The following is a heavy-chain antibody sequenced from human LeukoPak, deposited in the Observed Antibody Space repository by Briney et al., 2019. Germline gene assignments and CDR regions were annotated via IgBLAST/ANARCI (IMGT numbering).Heavy chain of an antibody. CDR2: IYYSGST. D-gene: IGHD1-1*01. V-gene: IGHV4-59*01. J-gene: IGHJ5*02. CDR1: GGSISSYH. Sequence: SETLSLTCTVSGGSISSYHWSWIRQPPGKGLEWIGYIYYSGSTNYNPSLKSRVTISVDTSKNQFSLKLSSVTAADTAVYYCARARTGFDLWGQGALVTVSS. CDR3: ARARTGFDL.